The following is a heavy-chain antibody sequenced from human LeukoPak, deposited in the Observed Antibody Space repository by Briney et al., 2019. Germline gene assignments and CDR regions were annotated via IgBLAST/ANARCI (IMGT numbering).Heavy chain of an antibody. J-gene: IGHJ4*02. CDR2: INHSGST. CDR3: ARGGIRITIFGVATRGFDY. V-gene: IGHV4-34*01. CDR1: GGSFSGYY. D-gene: IGHD3-3*01. Sequence: SETLSLTCAVYGGSFSGYYWSWIRQPPGKGLEWIGEINHSGSTNYNPSLKSRVNISVDTSKNQFSLKLSSVTAADTAVYYCARGGIRITIFGVATRGFDYWGQGTLVTVSS.